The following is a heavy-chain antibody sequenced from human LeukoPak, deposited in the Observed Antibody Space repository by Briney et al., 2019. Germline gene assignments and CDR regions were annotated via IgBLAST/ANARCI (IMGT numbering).Heavy chain of an antibody. V-gene: IGHV3-53*01. CDR3: ARDGVYCSGGSCYQSDY. CDR1: GFTVSSNY. CDR2: IYSGGST. D-gene: IGHD2-15*01. Sequence: GGSLRLSCAASGFTVSSNYMSWVRQAPGKGLEWVSVIYSGGSTYYADSVKGRFTISRDNSKSTLYLQMNSLRAEDTAVYYCARDGVYCSGGSCYQSDYWGQGTLVTVSS. J-gene: IGHJ4*02.